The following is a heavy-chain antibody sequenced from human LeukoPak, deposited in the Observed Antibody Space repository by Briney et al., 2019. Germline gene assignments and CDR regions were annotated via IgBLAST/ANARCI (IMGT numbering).Heavy chain of an antibody. CDR2: FHWYGGRS. D-gene: IGHD1-7*01. Sequence: GGCLLLCCAAPGFTLDDYRMGWVRQGPAKVLEWVSGFHWYGGRSGYAESVKGRFTISRDDARLHVYLQLDSLRDEHTALYDCAIDPPRNYDESLCSKGYWAQETRDSVSS. CDR3: AIDPPRNYDESLCSKGY. J-gene: IGHJ4*02. V-gene: IGHV3-20*01. CDR1: GFTLDDYR.